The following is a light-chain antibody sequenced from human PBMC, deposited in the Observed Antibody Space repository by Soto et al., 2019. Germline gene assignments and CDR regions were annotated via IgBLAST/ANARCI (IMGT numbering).Light chain of an antibody. CDR1: QTVSTN. V-gene: IGKV3-15*01. Sequence: EIVMTQSPAALSVSPGERATLTCKASQTVSTNLAWYQQKRGQAPRLLIYDASTRATGVPARFSGSGSGTDFPHTISSLQSEDFAVYFCQQYNNWPPWTFGQGTKV. CDR3: QQYNNWPPWT. J-gene: IGKJ1*01. CDR2: DAS.